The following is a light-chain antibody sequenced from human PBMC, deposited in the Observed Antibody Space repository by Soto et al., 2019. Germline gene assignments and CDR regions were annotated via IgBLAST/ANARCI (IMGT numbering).Light chain of an antibody. CDR3: QQRSNWPPYT. V-gene: IGKV3-11*01. Sequence: ETVLTQSPAALSLSPGERATLSCSASQSVHTYLAWYQQKACQAPRRLIYDPSNRATGIPARFSGSGSGTDFTLNISSLEPEDCAVYYCQQRSNWPPYTFGQGTKLEIK. CDR1: QSVHTY. J-gene: IGKJ2*01. CDR2: DPS.